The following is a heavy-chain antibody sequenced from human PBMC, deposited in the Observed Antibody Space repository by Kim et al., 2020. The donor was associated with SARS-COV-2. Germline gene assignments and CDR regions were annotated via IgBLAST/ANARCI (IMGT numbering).Heavy chain of an antibody. CDR3: TRGVWD. D-gene: IGHD1-26*01. J-gene: IGHJ4*02. CDR2: TRNKARSYST. CDR1: GFTFRDHH. Sequence: GGSLRLSCAASGFTFRDHHMDWVRQAPGKGLEWVGRTRNKARSYSTEYAASVKGRFTISRDDSQSSLSLQMSSLRPEDTAVYYCTRGVWDWGQGTLVTVSS. V-gene: IGHV3-72*01.